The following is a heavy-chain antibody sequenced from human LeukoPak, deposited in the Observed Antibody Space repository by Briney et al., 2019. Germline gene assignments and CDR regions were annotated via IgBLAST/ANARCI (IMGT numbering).Heavy chain of an antibody. CDR2: INPNSGCT. CDR1: GYTFTCYY. V-gene: IGHV1-2*02. Sequence: ASVKVSCKASGYTFTCYYRHWVGQAPGQGLEWMGWINPNSGCTNYAQKLQGRVTMTRDTSISKAYMELSRLRSEDTAVYYCARDDDLVGTIDFDYWGQGTLVPVSS. J-gene: IGHJ4*02. D-gene: IGHD5-12*01. CDR3: ARDDDLVGTIDFDY.